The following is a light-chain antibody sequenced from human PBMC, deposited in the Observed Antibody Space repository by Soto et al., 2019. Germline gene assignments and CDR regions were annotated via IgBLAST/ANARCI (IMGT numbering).Light chain of an antibody. J-gene: IGKJ5*01. CDR3: QQYNSYSIT. CDR1: QSIGSW. Sequence: DIQMTQSPSTLSASVGDRVTITCRASQSIGSWLAWYQQNPGKAPKLLIYKASSLQIGVPSRFSGSGSGTEFTLTISSLQPDDFAPYYCQQYNSYSITFGQGTRLEMK. V-gene: IGKV1-5*03. CDR2: KAS.